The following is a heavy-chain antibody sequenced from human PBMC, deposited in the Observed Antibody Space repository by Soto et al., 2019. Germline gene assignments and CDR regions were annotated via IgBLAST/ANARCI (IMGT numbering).Heavy chain of an antibody. J-gene: IGHJ6*02. CDR1: GYTFTSYG. CDR2: ISAYNGNT. D-gene: IGHD3-22*01. V-gene: IGHV1-18*01. CDR3: AGDSDYYESSGYTYYCYGMGV. Sequence: QVQLVQSGAEVKKPGASVKVSCKASGYTFTSYGISWVRQAPGQGLEWMGWISAYNGNTNYAQKLQGRVTMTTDTATSTANMGLRSLRADDTAVYYCAGDSDYYESSGYTYYCYGMGVWGQGTRVTVSS.